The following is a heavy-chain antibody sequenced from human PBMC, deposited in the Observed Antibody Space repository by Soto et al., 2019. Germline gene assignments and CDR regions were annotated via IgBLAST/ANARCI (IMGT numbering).Heavy chain of an antibody. D-gene: IGHD5-12*01. CDR2: IYYSGST. CDR3: ARFSVQRWLQLELGGDY. CDR1: GGSISSSSYY. V-gene: IGHV4-39*01. J-gene: IGHJ4*02. Sequence: SETLSLTCTVSGGSISSSSYYWGWIRQPPGKGLEWIGSIYYSGSTYYNPSLKSRVTISVDTSKNQFSLKLSSVTAADTAVYYCARFSVQRWLQLELGGDYWGQGTLVTVSS.